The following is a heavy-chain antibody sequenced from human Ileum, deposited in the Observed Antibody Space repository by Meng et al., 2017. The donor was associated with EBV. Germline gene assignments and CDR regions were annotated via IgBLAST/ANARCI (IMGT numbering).Heavy chain of an antibody. CDR3: LRGSGGSV. J-gene: IGHJ1*01. CDR2: IPHRGRS. Sequence: VEWGASGAALVTRSENSSLTSADPGDSITNNNGWAWVRQPPGKGLEWIGEIPHRGRSAYNPSLKSRVSMSIDKSKNQFSLKLTSVTAADTAVYHCLRGSGGSVWGQGTLVTVSS. V-gene: IGHV4-4*02. CDR1: GDSITNNNG. D-gene: IGHD3-10*01.